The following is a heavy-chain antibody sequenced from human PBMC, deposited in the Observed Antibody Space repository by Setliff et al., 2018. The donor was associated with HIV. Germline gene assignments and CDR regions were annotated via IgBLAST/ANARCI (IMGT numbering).Heavy chain of an antibody. CDR1: GFTFSSYS. CDR3: ARAGIIIDAFDI. D-gene: IGHD3-10*01. J-gene: IGHJ3*02. Sequence: GESLKISCAASGFTFSSYSMNWVRQAPGKGLEWVSSISSSSSYIYYADSVKGRFTISRDNAKNSLYLQMNSLRAEDTAVYYCARAGIIIDAFDIWGQGTMVTVSS. CDR2: ISSSSSYI. V-gene: IGHV3-21*01.